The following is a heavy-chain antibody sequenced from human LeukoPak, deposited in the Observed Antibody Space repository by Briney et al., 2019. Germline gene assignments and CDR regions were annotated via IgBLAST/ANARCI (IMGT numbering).Heavy chain of an antibody. V-gene: IGHV4-39*07. D-gene: IGHD2/OR15-2a*01. CDR2: IYYSGST. Sequence: SETLSLTCTVSGGSISSSSYYWGWIRQPPGKGLEWIGSIYYSGSTNYNPSLKSRVTISVDTSKNQFSVKLSSVTAADTAVYYCAKTIPFSSAAFDIWGQGTMVTVSS. CDR1: GGSISSSSYY. J-gene: IGHJ3*02. CDR3: AKTIPFSSAAFDI.